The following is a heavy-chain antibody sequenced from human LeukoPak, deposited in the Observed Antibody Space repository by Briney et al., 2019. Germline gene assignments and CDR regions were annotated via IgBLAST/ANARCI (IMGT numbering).Heavy chain of an antibody. D-gene: IGHD3-9*01. J-gene: IGHJ6*04. Sequence: SETLPLTCAVSGYSISSGYYWGWIWQPPGKGLEWIGSIYHSGSTYYNPSLKSRVTISVDTSKNQFSLKLSSVTAADTAVYYCARGLTRYYYGMDVWGKGTTVTVSS. CDR1: GYSISSGYY. CDR3: ARGLTRYYYGMDV. CDR2: IYHSGST. V-gene: IGHV4-38-2*01.